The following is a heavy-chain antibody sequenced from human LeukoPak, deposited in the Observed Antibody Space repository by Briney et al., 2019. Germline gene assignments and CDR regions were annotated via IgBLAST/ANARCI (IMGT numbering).Heavy chain of an antibody. J-gene: IGHJ4*02. CDR1: GYTFTSYY. V-gene: IGHV1-3*01. Sequence: ASVKVSCKASGYTFTSYYMHWVRQAPGQRLEWMGWINAGNGNTKYSQKFQGRVTITRDTSASTAYMELSSLRSEDTAVYYCARASPGPGRFDYWGQGTLVTVSS. CDR3: ARASPGPGRFDY. CDR2: INAGNGNT.